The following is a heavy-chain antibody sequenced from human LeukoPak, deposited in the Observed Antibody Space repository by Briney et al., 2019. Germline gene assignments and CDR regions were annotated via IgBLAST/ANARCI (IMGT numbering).Heavy chain of an antibody. V-gene: IGHV4-61*05. D-gene: IGHD6-13*01. CDR1: GVSISSSYSY. CDR3: ATGVHGIAAAGDYYFDY. J-gene: IGHJ4*02. Sequence: SETLSLTCTVSGVSISSSYSYWGWIRQPPGKGLEWIGYMYYRGNTNYDPSLKSRVTISIDTPNNQFSLKLSSVTAADTAVYYCATGVHGIAAAGDYYFDYWGQGTLVTVSS. CDR2: MYYRGNT.